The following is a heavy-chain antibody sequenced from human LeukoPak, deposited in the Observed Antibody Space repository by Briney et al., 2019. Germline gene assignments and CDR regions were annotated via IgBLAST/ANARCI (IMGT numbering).Heavy chain of an antibody. CDR3: TTDLPKSVSYYDTSNNYVGYYFDY. D-gene: IGHD3-22*01. J-gene: IGHJ4*02. Sequence: GGSLRLSCAASGFTFSSYGMHWVRQAPGKGLGWVAVILSDGSKEFYTDSVKGRFTISRDNSKNTLYLQMDSLKTADTAAYYCTTDLPKSVSYYDTSNNYVGYYFDYWGQGTLVTVSS. V-gene: IGHV3-33*01. CDR1: GFTFSSYG. CDR2: ILSDGSKE.